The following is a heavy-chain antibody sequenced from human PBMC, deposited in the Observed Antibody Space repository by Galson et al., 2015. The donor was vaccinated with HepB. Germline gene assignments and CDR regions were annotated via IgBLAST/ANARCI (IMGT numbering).Heavy chain of an antibody. J-gene: IGHJ4*02. V-gene: IGHV4-34*01. CDR3: ARGAGVAVAGKTDY. CDR2: INHSGST. D-gene: IGHD6-19*01. Sequence: ETLSLTCAVYGGSFSGYYWSWIRQPPGKGLEWIGEINHSGSTNYNPSLKSRVTISVDTSKNQFSLKLSSVTAADTAVYYCARGAGVAVAGKTDYWGQGALVTVSS. CDR1: GGSFSGYY.